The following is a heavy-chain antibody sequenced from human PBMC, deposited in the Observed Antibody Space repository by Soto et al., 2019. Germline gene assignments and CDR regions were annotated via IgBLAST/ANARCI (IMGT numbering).Heavy chain of an antibody. CDR1: GFTFSSYG. V-gene: IGHV3-33*01. CDR2: IWYDGSNK. Sequence: GGSLRLSCAASGFTFSSYGMHWVRQAPGKGLEWVAVIWYDGSNKYYADSVKGRFTISRDNSKNTLYLQMNSLRAEDTAVYYCAGPSGLEGAIDAFDIWGQGTMVTVSS. J-gene: IGHJ3*02. D-gene: IGHD2-15*01. CDR3: AGPSGLEGAIDAFDI.